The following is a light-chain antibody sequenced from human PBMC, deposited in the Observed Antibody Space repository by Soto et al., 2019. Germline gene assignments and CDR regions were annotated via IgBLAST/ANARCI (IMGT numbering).Light chain of an antibody. Sequence: QSALTQPPSVSGSPGQSVTISCSGSSRDIGSHNSVSWYKQAPGTPPKLIISDVSGRPSGVPDRLSESKSGTTASLTISGLQPEDEGDYYCSSYISSATSHVFGTGTQLTVL. CDR1: SRDIGSHNS. CDR2: DVS. V-gene: IGLV2-18*02. CDR3: SSYISSATSHV. J-gene: IGLJ1*01.